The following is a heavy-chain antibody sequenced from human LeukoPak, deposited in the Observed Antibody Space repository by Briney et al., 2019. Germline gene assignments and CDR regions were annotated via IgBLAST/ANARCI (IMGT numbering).Heavy chain of an antibody. CDR2: ISGSGGST. Sequence: GGSLRLSCAASGFTFSSYAMGWVRQAPGKGLEWVSAISGSGGSTYYADSVKGRFTISRDNSKNTLYLQMNSLRAEDTAVYYCAKALFGDYAAFDIWGQGTMVTASS. J-gene: IGHJ3*02. V-gene: IGHV3-23*01. CDR3: AKALFGDYAAFDI. D-gene: IGHD4-17*01. CDR1: GFTFSSYA.